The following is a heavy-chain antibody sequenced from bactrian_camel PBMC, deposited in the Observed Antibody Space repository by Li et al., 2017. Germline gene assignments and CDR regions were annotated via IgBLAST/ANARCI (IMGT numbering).Heavy chain of an antibody. D-gene: IGHD4*01. CDR3: AARPLGGLITTMVLWRGVGA. Sequence: HVQLVESGGGSVKTGGSLKLSCAFSGPPANRAYMGWFRQSSGKEREGIAYIDDVGRPTYADIVKGRFTISKDNANSILYLQMTSLNAEDTGMYYCAARPLGGLITTMVLWRGVGAWGQGTQVTVS. J-gene: IGHJ6*01. V-gene: IGHV3S68*01. CDR2: IDDVGRP. CDR1: GPPANRAY.